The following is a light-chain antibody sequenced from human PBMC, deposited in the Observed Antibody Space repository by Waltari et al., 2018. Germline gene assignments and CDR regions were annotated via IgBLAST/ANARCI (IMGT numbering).Light chain of an antibody. CDR3: SSYTSSSTPHVV. CDR2: DVS. CDR1: SSDVGGYNY. V-gene: IGLV2-14*01. J-gene: IGLJ2*01. Sequence: QSALTQPASVSGSPGQSITISCTGTSSDVGGYNYVSWYQQPPGKAPKLMIYDVSKRPPGVSNRFSGSKSGNTASLTISGLQAEDEADYYCSSYTSSSTPHVVFGGGTKLTVL.